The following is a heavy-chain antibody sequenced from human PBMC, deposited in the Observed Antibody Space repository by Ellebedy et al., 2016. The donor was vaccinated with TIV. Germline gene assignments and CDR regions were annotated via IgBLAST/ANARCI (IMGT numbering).Heavy chain of an antibody. D-gene: IGHD6-19*01. CDR3: ARENTGWDL. Sequence: GGSLRLSXAASGFTFSDYWMHWVRQAPGKGLVWVSRLNSDGTTTGYADSVKGRFTISRDNARNTLYLQMNSLRAEDTAVYYCARENTGWDLWGQGTLVTVSS. CDR1: GFTFSDYW. CDR2: LNSDGTTT. J-gene: IGHJ4*02. V-gene: IGHV3-74*01.